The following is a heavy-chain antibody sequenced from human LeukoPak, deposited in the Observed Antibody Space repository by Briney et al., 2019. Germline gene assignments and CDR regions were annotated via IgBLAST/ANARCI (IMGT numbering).Heavy chain of an antibody. CDR2: TYYRSKWYC. CDR1: GDSVSSNASS. J-gene: IGHJ5*02. V-gene: IGHV6-1*01. CDR3: TRGSYFDP. Sequence: SQTLSLTCAISGDSVSSNASSWNWIRQSPSRGIEWLGRTYYRSKWYCDYAVSVKSRIAISPDTSKNQFSLQLNSVTPEDAAVYYCTRGSYFDPWGQGTLVTVSS.